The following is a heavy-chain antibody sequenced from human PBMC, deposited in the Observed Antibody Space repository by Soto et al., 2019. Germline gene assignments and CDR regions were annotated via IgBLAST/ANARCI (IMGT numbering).Heavy chain of an antibody. J-gene: IGHJ5*02. CDR3: ARDRSSSWLQTKNWFDP. CDR1: GDSVSSNSAA. V-gene: IGHV6-1*01. Sequence: PSQTLSLTCAIAGDSVSSNSAAWNWIRQSPSRGLEWLGRTYYRSKWYNDYAVSVKSRITINPDTSKNQFSLQLNSVTPEDTAVYYCARDRSSSWLQTKNWFDPWGQGTLVTVSS. D-gene: IGHD6-13*01. CDR2: TYYRSKWYN.